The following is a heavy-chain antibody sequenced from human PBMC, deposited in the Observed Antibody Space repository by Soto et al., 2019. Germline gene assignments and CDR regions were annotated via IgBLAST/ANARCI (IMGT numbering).Heavy chain of an antibody. V-gene: IGHV1-2*04. CDR1: GYTFTGYY. Sequence: QVQLVQSGAEVKKPGASVKVSCKASGYTFTGYYMHWVRQAPGQGLEWMGWINPNSGGTNYAQKFQGWVTMTRDTSISTAYMELSRLRSDDTAVYYRARARSPVVVTAIPLGARGSRLDYGMDVWGQGTTVTVSS. J-gene: IGHJ6*02. CDR2: INPNSGGT. D-gene: IGHD2-21*02. CDR3: ARARSPVVVTAIPLGARGSRLDYGMDV.